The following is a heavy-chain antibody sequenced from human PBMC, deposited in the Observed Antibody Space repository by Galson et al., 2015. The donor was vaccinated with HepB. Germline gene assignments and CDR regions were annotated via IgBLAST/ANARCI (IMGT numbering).Heavy chain of an antibody. J-gene: IGHJ4*02. V-gene: IGHV3-53*04. D-gene: IGHD1-14*01. CDR1: GFTVRRNF. Sequence: SLRLSCAASGFTVRRNFMSWVRQAPGKGLEWVSVIYSGGDTSYGDSVKGRFTISGHISSNTLYLQMDSLKPEDTAVYYCARSSNHIFDYWGQGTLVTVSS. CDR2: IYSGGDT. CDR3: ARSSNHIFDY.